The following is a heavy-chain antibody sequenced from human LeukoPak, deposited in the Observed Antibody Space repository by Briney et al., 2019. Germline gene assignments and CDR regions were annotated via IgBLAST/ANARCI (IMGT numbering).Heavy chain of an antibody. D-gene: IGHD3-22*01. Sequence: GGSLRLSCAASGFTFSDYYMSWIRQAPGKGLEWVSAISGSGGSTYYADSVKGRFTISRDNSKNTLYLQMNSLRAEDTAVYYCARLGSSGYYLGYWGQGTLVTVSS. J-gene: IGHJ4*02. CDR1: GFTFSDYY. V-gene: IGHV3-23*01. CDR2: ISGSGGST. CDR3: ARLGSSGYYLGY.